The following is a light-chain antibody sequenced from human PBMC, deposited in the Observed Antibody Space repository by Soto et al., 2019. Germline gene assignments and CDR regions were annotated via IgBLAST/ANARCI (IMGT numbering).Light chain of an antibody. Sequence: DIQMTQSPSTLSASVGDRVTITCRASQSISSWLARYQQKPGKAPKLLIYKASSLESGVPSRFSGSGSGTEFTLTISSLQPDDFATYYCQQYNSYSVVFGQGTKVEIK. J-gene: IGKJ1*01. CDR2: KAS. CDR3: QQYNSYSVV. CDR1: QSISSW. V-gene: IGKV1-5*03.